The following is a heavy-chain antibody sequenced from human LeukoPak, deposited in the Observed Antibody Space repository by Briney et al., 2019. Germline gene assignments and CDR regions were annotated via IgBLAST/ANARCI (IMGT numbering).Heavy chain of an antibody. CDR3: ARSNLTVVITPYDAFDI. J-gene: IGHJ3*02. Sequence: GGSLRLSCAASGFTFSSYWMSWVRQAPGKGLEWVSYISSSSSTIYYADSVKGRFTISRDNAKNSLYLQMNSLRAEDTAVYYCARSNLTVVITPYDAFDIWGQGTMVTVSS. CDR2: ISSSSSTI. CDR1: GFTFSSYW. V-gene: IGHV3-48*04. D-gene: IGHD3-22*01.